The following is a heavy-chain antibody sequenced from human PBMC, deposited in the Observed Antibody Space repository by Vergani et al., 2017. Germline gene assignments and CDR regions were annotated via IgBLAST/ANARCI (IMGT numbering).Heavy chain of an antibody. J-gene: IGHJ6*03. V-gene: IGHV3-30-3*01. Sequence: QVQLVESGGGVVQPGRSLRLSCAASGFTFSSYAMHWVRQAPGKGLEWVAVISYDGSNKYYADSVKGRFTISRDNSKNTLYLQMNSLRAEDTAVYYCARPSGSYYYYYYMDVWGKGPRSPSP. CDR1: GFTFSSYA. CDR3: ARPSGSYYYYYYMDV. D-gene: IGHD1-26*01. CDR2: ISYDGSNK.